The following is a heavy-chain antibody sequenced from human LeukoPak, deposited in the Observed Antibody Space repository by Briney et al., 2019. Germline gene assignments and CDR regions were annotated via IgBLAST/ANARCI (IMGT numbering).Heavy chain of an antibody. V-gene: IGHV3-48*03. CDR2: ISGSGSTI. CDR1: GFTFSSYE. CDR3: ARRGIVSVAKLGWFDP. Sequence: PGGSLRLSCAASGFTFSSYEMNWVRQAPGKGLEWVSYISGSGSTIYYADSVKGRFTISRDNAKNSLYLQMNSLRAEDTAVYYCARRGIVSVAKLGWFDPWGQGTLVTVSS. J-gene: IGHJ5*02. D-gene: IGHD2-2*01.